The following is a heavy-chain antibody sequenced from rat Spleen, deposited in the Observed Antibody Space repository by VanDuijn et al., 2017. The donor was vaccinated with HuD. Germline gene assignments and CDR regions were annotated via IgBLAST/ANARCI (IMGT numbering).Heavy chain of an antibody. CDR1: GYSITSNY. Sequence: EVQLQESGPGLVKPSQSLSLTCSVTGYSITSNYWGWIRKFPGNKMEWVGYIDFSGSTGYNPSLKARISISRDLSKNQFFLQLNSVSTEATAIYYCARDRDTYGDGGIFDYWGQGVRLTGSP. D-gene: IGHD2-5*01. J-gene: IGHJ2*01. CDR3: ARDRDTYGDGGIFDY. V-gene: IGHV3-1*01. CDR2: IDFSGST.